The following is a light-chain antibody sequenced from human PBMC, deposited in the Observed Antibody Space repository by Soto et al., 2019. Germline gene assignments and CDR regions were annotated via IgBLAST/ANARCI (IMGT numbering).Light chain of an antibody. V-gene: IGKV1-5*01. CDR3: QQYDSYS. Sequence: DIQMTQSPSTLSASVGDRVTITCRASQSISTWLAWYQQKPGKAPKLLIYDASTLESGVPSRFSGSGSGTKFTLTASSLQPDDFATYYCQQYDSYSFGQATKVDIK. CDR2: DAS. J-gene: IGKJ1*01. CDR1: QSISTW.